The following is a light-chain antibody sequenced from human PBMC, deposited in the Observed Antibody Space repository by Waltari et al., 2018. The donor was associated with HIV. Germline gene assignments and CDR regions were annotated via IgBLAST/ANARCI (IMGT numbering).Light chain of an antibody. V-gene: IGKV3-15*01. CDR1: QRVSSN. CDR2: GAS. Sequence: DIVMTQSPATLSVSPGERATLSCRASQRVSSNLAWYQQKPGQAPRLLIYGASTRATGIPARFSGSGSGTEFTLTISSLQSEDFAVYYCQQYNNWLSITFGQGTRLEIK. J-gene: IGKJ5*01. CDR3: QQYNNWLSIT.